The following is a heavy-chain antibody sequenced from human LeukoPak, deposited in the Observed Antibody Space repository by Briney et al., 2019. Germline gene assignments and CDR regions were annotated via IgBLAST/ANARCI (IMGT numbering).Heavy chain of an antibody. CDR3: ATSNPVLMVYAIRWYFDL. V-gene: IGHV1-24*01. J-gene: IGHJ2*01. Sequence: GASVKVSCKVSGYTLTGLSMHWVRQAPGKGLEWMGGFDPEDGETIYAQKFQGRVTMTEDTSTDTAYMELSSLRSEDTAVYYCATSNPVLMVYAIRWYFDLWGRGTLVTVSS. CDR1: GYTLTGLS. CDR2: FDPEDGET. D-gene: IGHD2-8*01.